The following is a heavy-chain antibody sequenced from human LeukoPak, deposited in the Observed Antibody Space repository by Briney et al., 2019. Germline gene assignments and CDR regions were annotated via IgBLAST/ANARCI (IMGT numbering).Heavy chain of an antibody. Sequence: PSETLSLTCAVYGGSFSGYYWSWIRQPPGKGLEWIGEINHSGSTNYNPSLKSRVTISVDTSKNQFSLKLSSVTAAGTAVYYCARYMVRGFKGRAFDIWGQGTMVTVSS. D-gene: IGHD3-10*01. CDR2: INHSGST. CDR1: GGSFSGYY. V-gene: IGHV4-34*01. J-gene: IGHJ3*02. CDR3: ARYMVRGFKGRAFDI.